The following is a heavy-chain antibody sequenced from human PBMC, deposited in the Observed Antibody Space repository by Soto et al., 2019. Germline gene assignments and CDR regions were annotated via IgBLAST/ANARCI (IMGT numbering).Heavy chain of an antibody. CDR1: GGTFSSYT. D-gene: IGHD3-9*01. V-gene: IGHV1-69*02. CDR3: ARIRYDILTGYYRRYNWFDP. CDR2: IIPILGIA. J-gene: IGHJ5*02. Sequence: ASVKVSCKDSGGTFSSYTSSWVRQAPGQGLEWMGRIIPILGIANYAQKFQGRVTITADKSTSTAYMELSSLRSEDTAVYYCARIRYDILTGYYRRYNWFDPWGQGTLVTVSS.